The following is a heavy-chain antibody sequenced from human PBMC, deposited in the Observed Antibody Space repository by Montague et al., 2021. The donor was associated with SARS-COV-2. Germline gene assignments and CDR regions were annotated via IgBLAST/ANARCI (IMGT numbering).Heavy chain of an antibody. CDR2: IFYRWFT. CDR3: ARLTTSGSIA. V-gene: IGHV4-39*02. CDR1: GASINNTIYY. D-gene: IGHD6-19*01. J-gene: IGHJ5*02. Sequence: SETLSLTCTVSGASINNTIYYLAWIRQPPGKGLEWLGCIFYRWFTHHNASLKSRVTVPVDTPKNHFSLNLTSVTAAVTALYYCARLTTSGSIAWGQGTLVTVS.